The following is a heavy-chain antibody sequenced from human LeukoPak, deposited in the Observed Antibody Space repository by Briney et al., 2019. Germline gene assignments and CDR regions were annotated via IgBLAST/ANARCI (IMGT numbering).Heavy chain of an antibody. CDR1: GGSISSSSYY. J-gene: IGHJ4*02. Sequence: SETLSLTCTVSGGSISSSSYYWGWIRQPPGKGLEWIGGIYYSGSTYYNPSLKSRVTISVDTSKNQLSLKLISVTAADTAVYYCARPAEIGVGVDYWGQGTLVTVSS. CDR3: ARPAEIGVGVDY. D-gene: IGHD3-3*01. V-gene: IGHV4-39*01. CDR2: IYYSGST.